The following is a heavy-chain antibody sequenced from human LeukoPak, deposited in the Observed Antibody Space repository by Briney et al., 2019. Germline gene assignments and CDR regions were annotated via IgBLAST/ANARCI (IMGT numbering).Heavy chain of an antibody. CDR3: ARDTDSPDL. Sequence: SETLSLTCNVSGGSIRSSSYYWAWIRQPPGKGLEWIGTIFFSGSTYYNPSLNSRLTISIDTSKNQFSLKMTSVTAADPAVYYRARDTDSPDLWGRGTLVTVSS. CDR2: IFFSGST. J-gene: IGHJ2*01. CDR1: GGSIRSSSYY. D-gene: IGHD3-22*01. V-gene: IGHV4-39*07.